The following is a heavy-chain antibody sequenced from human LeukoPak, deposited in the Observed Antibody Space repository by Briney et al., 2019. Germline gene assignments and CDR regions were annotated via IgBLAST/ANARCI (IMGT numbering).Heavy chain of an antibody. Sequence: GGSLRLSCAASGFTFSSYAMSWVRQAPGKGLEWVSAISGSGGSTYYADSVKGRFTISRDNSKNTLYLQMNSLRAEDTAVYYCTKDSKIVGATFRSYHFMDVWGKGTAVTVSS. J-gene: IGHJ6*03. CDR3: TKDSKIVGATFRSYHFMDV. CDR1: GFTFSSYA. V-gene: IGHV3-23*01. CDR2: ISGSGGST. D-gene: IGHD1-26*01.